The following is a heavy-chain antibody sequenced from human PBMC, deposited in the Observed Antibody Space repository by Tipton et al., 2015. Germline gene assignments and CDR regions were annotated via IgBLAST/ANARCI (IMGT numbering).Heavy chain of an antibody. CDR1: GFTFSNAW. CDR2: IYYSGST. J-gene: IGHJ6*02. V-gene: IGHV4-59*01. CDR3: ARDLEHGMDV. Sequence: LRLSCAASGFTFSNAWMSWVRQAPGKGLEWIGNIYYSGSTNYNPSLKSRVTISVDTSKNQFSLKMSSVTAADTAVYFCARDLEHGMDVWGQGTTVTVS.